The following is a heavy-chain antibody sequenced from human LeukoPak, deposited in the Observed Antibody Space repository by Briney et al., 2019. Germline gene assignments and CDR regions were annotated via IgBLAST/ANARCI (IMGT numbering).Heavy chain of an antibody. Sequence: GRSQRLSCAASGFTFSIYGMHWVRQTPGKGLEWLAHILFDGNNKYIADSVKGRFTISRDNSKNTLYLQMNSLRAEDTAVYYCARDKGKGAYWGQGTLVTVSS. D-gene: IGHD3-10*01. CDR1: GFTFSIYG. V-gene: IGHV3-33*05. CDR3: ARDKGKGAY. CDR2: ILFDGNNK. J-gene: IGHJ4*02.